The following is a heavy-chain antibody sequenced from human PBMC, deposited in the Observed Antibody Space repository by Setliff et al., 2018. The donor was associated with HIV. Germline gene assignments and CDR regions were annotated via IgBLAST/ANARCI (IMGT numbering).Heavy chain of an antibody. Sequence: LSLTCTGSGGSVTSGGHYWSWIRQQPGKAPEWLGYIHYTGSNFYNPSLTDRLTISVDTSKNQFSLKLSYVTAADTAVYYCARGGNSRAAWFDSWGQGTLVTVSS. J-gene: IGHJ5*01. CDR1: GGSVTSGGHY. CDR3: ARGGNSRAAWFDS. D-gene: IGHD5-12*01. V-gene: IGHV4-31*02. CDR2: IHYTGSN.